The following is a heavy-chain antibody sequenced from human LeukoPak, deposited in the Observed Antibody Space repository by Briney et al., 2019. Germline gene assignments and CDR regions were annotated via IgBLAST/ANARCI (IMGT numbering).Heavy chain of an antibody. CDR1: GGTFSSYG. D-gene: IGHD2/OR15-2a*01. V-gene: IGHV1-69*06. Sequence: SVKVSCKTSGGTFSSYGFSWVRQSPGHGLQWMGGIIPIFGTTNYAPRFHGRVTITADKSTSTAYMELSSLRSEDTAVYYCALSVIEDFDYWGQGTLVTVSS. CDR2: IIPIFGTT. J-gene: IGHJ4*02. CDR3: ALSVIEDFDY.